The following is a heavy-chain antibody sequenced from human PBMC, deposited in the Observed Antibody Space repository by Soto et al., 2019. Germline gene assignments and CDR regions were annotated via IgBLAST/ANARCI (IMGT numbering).Heavy chain of an antibody. CDR1: GFSHTTSGMC. CDR2: VDWSDDK. CDR3: ARTTRPLGPAALNFDS. J-gene: IGHJ4*02. Sequence: SGPTLVNPTQTLTLTCTFSGFSHTTSGMCVSWIRQPPGKALEWLALVDWSDDKYYNTSLKTRLTISKDTSKNQVVRTLTNMDPVDTATYYCARTTRPLGPAALNFDSWGQGALVTVSS. V-gene: IGHV2-70*12. D-gene: IGHD2-15*01.